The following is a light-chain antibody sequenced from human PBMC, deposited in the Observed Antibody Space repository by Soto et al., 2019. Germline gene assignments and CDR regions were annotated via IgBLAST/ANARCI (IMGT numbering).Light chain of an antibody. J-gene: IGKJ2*01. Sequence: EIVLTQSPGTQSLSPGERATLSCRASQSVSISSLAWYQQNPGQAPRLLIYSASSRATGIPDRFSGSGSGTDFTLIISRLETEDFAVYYCQQYGSSSYTFGQGTNLKI. V-gene: IGKV3-20*01. CDR3: QQYGSSSYT. CDR2: SAS. CDR1: QSVSISS.